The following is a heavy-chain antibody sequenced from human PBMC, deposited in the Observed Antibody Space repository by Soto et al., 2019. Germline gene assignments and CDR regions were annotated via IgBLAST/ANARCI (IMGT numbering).Heavy chain of an antibody. Sequence: SETLSLTCAVSGGSISSGGYSWSWIRQPPGKGLEWIGYIYHSGSTYYNPSLKSRVTISVDRSKNQFSLKLSSVTAADTAVYYCARAAGTKHPWFDPWGQGTLVTVSS. D-gene: IGHD1-1*01. CDR1: GGSISSGGYS. V-gene: IGHV4-30-2*01. J-gene: IGHJ5*02. CDR2: IYHSGST. CDR3: ARAAGTKHPWFDP.